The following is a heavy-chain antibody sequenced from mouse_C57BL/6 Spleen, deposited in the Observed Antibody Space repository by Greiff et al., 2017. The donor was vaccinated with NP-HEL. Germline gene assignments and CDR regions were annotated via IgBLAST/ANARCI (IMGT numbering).Heavy chain of an antibody. CDR3: ARSRGRGYGNYDWYFDV. CDR2: IDPNRGGT. J-gene: IGHJ1*03. V-gene: IGHV1-72*01. CDR1: GYTFTSYW. D-gene: IGHD2-10*02. Sequence: QVQLQQPGAELVKPGASVKLSCKASGYTFTSYWMHWVKQRPGRGLEWIGRIDPNRGGTKYNEKFKSKATLTVDQPSSTAYMQLSSLTAEDSAVYYCARSRGRGYGNYDWYFDVWGTGTTVTVSS.